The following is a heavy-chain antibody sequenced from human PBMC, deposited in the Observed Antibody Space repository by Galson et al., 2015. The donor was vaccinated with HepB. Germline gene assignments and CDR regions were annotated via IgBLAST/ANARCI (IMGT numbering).Heavy chain of an antibody. CDR3: ARHLPPWNGPRAFGI. J-gene: IGHJ3*02. V-gene: IGHV4-39*01. CDR2: IYYSGST. CDR1: GGSISSSSYY. Sequence: TLSLTCTVSGGSISSSSYYWGWIRQPPGKGLEWIGSIYYSGSTYYNPSLKSRVTISVDTSKNQFSLKLSSVTAADTAVYYCARHLPPWNGPRAFGIWGQGTMVTVSS. D-gene: IGHD2-8*01.